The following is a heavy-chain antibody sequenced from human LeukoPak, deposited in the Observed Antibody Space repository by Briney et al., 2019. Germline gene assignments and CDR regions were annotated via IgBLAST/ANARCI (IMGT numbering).Heavy chain of an antibody. CDR3: SRESGPYSPFGH. J-gene: IGHJ4*02. CDR1: GCSITTTNY. Sequence: SETLSLTCGVSGCSITTTNYWSWVRQSPGRGLEWIGEISLSGYTGFNPSLRGRVTMSLDKSKNHLSLTLTSVTAADTAIYYSSRESGPYSPFGHWGQGILVTVTT. V-gene: IGHV4-4*02. D-gene: IGHD1-26*01. CDR2: ISLSGYT.